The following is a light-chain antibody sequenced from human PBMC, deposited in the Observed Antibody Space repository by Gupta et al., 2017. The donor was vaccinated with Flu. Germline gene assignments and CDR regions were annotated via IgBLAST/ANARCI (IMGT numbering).Light chain of an antibody. Sequence: QSVLTQPPSVSGAPGQRVTIPCPGSHSNIGAGYDVQWYQQLPGTAPKLLIYVNSNRPSGVPDRFSGSKSGTSASLAITGLQAEDEADYYCQSYDSSLSGPSYVFGTGTKVTVL. CDR2: VNS. J-gene: IGLJ1*01. V-gene: IGLV1-40*01. CDR3: QSYDSSLSGPSYV. CDR1: HSNIGAGYD.